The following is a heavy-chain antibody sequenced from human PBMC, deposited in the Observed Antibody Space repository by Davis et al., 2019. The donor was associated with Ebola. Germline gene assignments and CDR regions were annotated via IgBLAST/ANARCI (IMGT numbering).Heavy chain of an antibody. CDR1: GYTFTSYY. J-gene: IGHJ4*02. CDR2: INPSGGST. Sequence: ASVKVSCKASGYTFTSYYMHWVRQAPGQGLEWMGIINPSGGSTSYAQKFQGRVTMTRDTSTSTVYMELNSLRSEDTAVYYCEKDKQPHYYDSSVYFDYWGQGTLVTVSS. D-gene: IGHD3-22*01. V-gene: IGHV1-46*01. CDR3: EKDKQPHYYDSSVYFDY.